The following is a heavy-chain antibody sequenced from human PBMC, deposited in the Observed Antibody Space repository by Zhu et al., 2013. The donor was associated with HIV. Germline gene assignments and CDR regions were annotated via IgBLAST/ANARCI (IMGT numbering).Heavy chain of an antibody. CDR2: ISVYNGNT. CDR1: GGTFSNYT. J-gene: IGHJ4*02. CDR3: ARALTLTEVGTYDY. V-gene: IGHV1-18*01. Sequence: QVQLVQSGAEVKKPGSSVKVSCKASGGTFSNYTITWVRQAPGQGLEWMGWISVYNGNTNYAQNLQGRVTMTTDTSTSTAYMELKSLRSDDTAVYYCARALTLTEVGTYDYWGQGTLVTVSS. D-gene: IGHD2-21*02.